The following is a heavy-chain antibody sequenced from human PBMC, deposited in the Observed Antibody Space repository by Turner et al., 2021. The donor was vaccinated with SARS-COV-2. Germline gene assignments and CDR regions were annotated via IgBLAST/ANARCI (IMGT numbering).Heavy chain of an antibody. CDR3: LGIWDSSVYYPYPGY. Sequence: EVQLVESGGGVEQPGGARRLSCADTGFIYDHYDMHWVRQAPGKGLDWVSLISGDGCSTYYADSVKCRFTISRDHSKNSLYLQMNSLRTEDTALYYCLGIWDSSVYYPYPGYWGQGNLVTLSS. D-gene: IGHD3-22*01. V-gene: IGHV3-43*02. J-gene: IGHJ4*02. CDR2: ISGDGCST. CDR1: GFIYDHYD.